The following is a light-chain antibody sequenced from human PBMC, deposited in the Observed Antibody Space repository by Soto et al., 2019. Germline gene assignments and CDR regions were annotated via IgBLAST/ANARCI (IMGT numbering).Light chain of an antibody. CDR3: QQRSNWPPVT. CDR2: DAS. CDR1: QSVSSY. V-gene: IGKV3-11*01. Sequence: EIVLTQSPATLSLSPGERATLSCRASQSVSSYLAWYQQKPGQAPRLLIYDASNRATGIPARFSGSGSGTDFTLTISSLEPEDFAIYYCQQRSNWPPVTFGGETKVPIK. J-gene: IGKJ4*01.